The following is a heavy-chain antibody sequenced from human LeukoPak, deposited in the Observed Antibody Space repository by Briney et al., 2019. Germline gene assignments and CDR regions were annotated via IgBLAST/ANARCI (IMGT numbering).Heavy chain of an antibody. CDR3: ARDPYSGSYGDYYYYYMDV. Sequence: ESLRLSCAASGFTFSTYNMNWVRQAPGKGLEWLSSITSSSSYIYYADSVKGRFTISRDNAKNSLYLQMNSLRDEDTAVYYCARDPYSGSYGDYYYYYMDVWGKGTTVTISS. CDR1: GFTFSTYN. CDR2: ITSSSSYI. V-gene: IGHV3-21*01. J-gene: IGHJ6*03. D-gene: IGHD1-26*01.